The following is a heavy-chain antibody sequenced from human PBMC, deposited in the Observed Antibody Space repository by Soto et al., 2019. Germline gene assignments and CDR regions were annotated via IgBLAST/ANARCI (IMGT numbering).Heavy chain of an antibody. Sequence: PSETLSLTCTVCGGSISSYYWSWIRQPPGKGLEWIGYIYYSGSTNYNPSLKSRVTISVDTSKNQFSLKLSSVTAADTAVYYCAREEWRNYYDSSGYFFDYWGQGTLVTVSS. D-gene: IGHD3-22*01. CDR2: IYYSGST. CDR3: AREEWRNYYDSSGYFFDY. V-gene: IGHV4-59*01. CDR1: GGSISSYY. J-gene: IGHJ4*02.